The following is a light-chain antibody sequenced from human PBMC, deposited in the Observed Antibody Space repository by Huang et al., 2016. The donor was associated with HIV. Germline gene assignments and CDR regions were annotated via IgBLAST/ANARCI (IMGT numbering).Light chain of an antibody. J-gene: IGKJ4*01. CDR1: RSVSSN. Sequence: IVMTQSPATLSVSTGERVTLSCRANRSVSSNLAWYQQRPGQAPRLLIYGSSTRAPGIPARFSGSGSGTDFSLTISSLQSEDFALYYCHQYNNWLRSFGGGTRVDI. V-gene: IGKV3-15*01. CDR2: GSS. CDR3: HQYNNWLRS.